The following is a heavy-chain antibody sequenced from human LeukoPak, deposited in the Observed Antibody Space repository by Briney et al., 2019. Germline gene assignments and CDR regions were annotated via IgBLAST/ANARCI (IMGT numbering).Heavy chain of an antibody. V-gene: IGHV4-59*08. D-gene: IGHD1-1*01. CDR3: ARLKWGTTSWFDP. CDR2: IYDNGST. Sequence: SETLSLTCTVTDGSINNYYWNWLRQPPGKGLEWIGYIYDNGSTNYNASLKSRVTISVDASKNQFSLKLGPVNAADTAVYYCARLKWGTTSWFDPWGQGTLVTVAS. CDR1: DGSINNYY. J-gene: IGHJ5*01.